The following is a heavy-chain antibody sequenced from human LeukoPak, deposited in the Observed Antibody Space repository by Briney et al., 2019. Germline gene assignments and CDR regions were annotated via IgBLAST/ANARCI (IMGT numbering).Heavy chain of an antibody. Sequence: SVKVSCKASGGTFSSYAIGWVRQAPGQGLEWMGRIIPILGIANYAQKFQGRVTITADKSTSTAYMELSSLRSEDTAVYYCAMLVATTEYYFDYWGQGTLVTVSS. D-gene: IGHD5-12*01. CDR2: IIPILGIA. CDR3: AMLVATTEYYFDY. J-gene: IGHJ4*02. CDR1: GGTFSSYA. V-gene: IGHV1-69*04.